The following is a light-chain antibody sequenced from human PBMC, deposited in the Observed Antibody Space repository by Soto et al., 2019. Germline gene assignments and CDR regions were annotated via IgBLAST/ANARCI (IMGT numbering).Light chain of an antibody. CDR1: QSVGGNF. V-gene: IGKV3-20*01. Sequence: EIVLTQSPGTLSLSPGERATLSCRASQSVGGNFLAWYQQKPGQAPRLLIYRASSRATGIPDRFSGSGSGTDFPLTIGRLESEDFALYYCHHYGSSPWTFGQGTEVEIK. J-gene: IGKJ1*01. CDR2: RAS. CDR3: HHYGSSPWT.